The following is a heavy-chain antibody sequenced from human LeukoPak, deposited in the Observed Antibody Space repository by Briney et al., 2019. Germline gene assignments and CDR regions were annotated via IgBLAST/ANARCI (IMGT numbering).Heavy chain of an antibody. CDR2: IKQDGSEK. D-gene: IGHD6-13*01. J-gene: IGHJ4*02. Sequence: GGSLRLSCAASGFTFSSYWMSWVRQAPGKGLEWVANIKQDGSEKYYVDSVKGRFTISRDNAKNSLYLQMNSLRSEDTAVYYCASGRKIAAAGHWGQGTLVTVSS. V-gene: IGHV3-7*03. CDR1: GFTFSSYW. CDR3: ASGRKIAAAGH.